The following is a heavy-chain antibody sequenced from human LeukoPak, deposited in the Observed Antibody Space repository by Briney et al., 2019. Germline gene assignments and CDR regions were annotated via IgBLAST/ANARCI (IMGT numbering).Heavy chain of an antibody. D-gene: IGHD3-9*01. CDR3: ARDHDWAFDL. CDR1: GFPFGSYV. V-gene: IGHV3-48*02. CDR2: INHNAEMI. J-gene: IGHJ4*02. Sequence: GGSLRLSCEGSGFPFGSYVMSWVRQAPGKGLEWIAYINHNAEMIFYPDFVKGRFTISRDNPKRSLYLQMNALRYEDTAIYYCARDHDWAFDLWGQGTLVTVSS.